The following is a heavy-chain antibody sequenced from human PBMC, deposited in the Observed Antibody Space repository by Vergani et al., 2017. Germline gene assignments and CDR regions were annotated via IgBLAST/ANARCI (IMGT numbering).Heavy chain of an antibody. CDR3: AKFNQLLADY. V-gene: IGHV3-30*04. D-gene: IGHD2-2*01. Sequence: QVQLVESGGGVVQPGRSLRLSCAASGFTFSSYAMHWVRQAPGKGLEWVAVISYDGSNKYYADSVKGRFTISRDNSKNTLYLQMNSLRAEDTAVYYCAKFNQLLADYWGQGTLVTVSS. CDR2: ISYDGSNK. CDR1: GFTFSSYA. J-gene: IGHJ4*02.